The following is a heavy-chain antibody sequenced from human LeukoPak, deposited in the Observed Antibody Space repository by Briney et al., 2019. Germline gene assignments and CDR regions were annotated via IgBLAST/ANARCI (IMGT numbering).Heavy chain of an antibody. V-gene: IGHV3-53*01. CDR3: ARANTVIVADYYFDY. CDR1: EFTVSSNY. J-gene: IGHJ4*02. Sequence: PGGSLRLSCAASEFTVSSNYMSWVRQAPGKGLEWVSIIYTGGSTYYADSVKGRFTISRDNSKNTLYLQMNSLRAEDTAVYYCARANTVIVADYYFDYWGQGTLVTVSS. CDR2: IYTGGST. D-gene: IGHD3-22*01.